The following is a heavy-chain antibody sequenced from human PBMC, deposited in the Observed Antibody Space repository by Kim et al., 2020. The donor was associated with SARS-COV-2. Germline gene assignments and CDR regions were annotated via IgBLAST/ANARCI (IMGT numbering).Heavy chain of an antibody. D-gene: IGHD6-19*01. J-gene: IGHJ4*02. Sequence: NPSLKSRVTISVDTSKNQFSLKLSSVTAADTAVYYCARHSRAGWFPLFDYWGQGTLVTVSS. CDR3: ARHSRAGWFPLFDY. V-gene: IGHV4-59*08.